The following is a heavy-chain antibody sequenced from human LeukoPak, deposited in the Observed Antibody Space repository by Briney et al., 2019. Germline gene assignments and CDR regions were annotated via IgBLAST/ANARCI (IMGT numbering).Heavy chain of an antibody. CDR3: ARDLLAAADPYFYYYGMDV. D-gene: IGHD6-13*01. CDR2: ISSGSNYI. J-gene: IGHJ6*02. V-gene: IGHV3-21*06. Sequence: PGRSLRLSCVASGFTFSNYAMNWVRQAPGRGLEWVSSISSGSNYIYYADSLKGRFTISRDNAKNSLYLQMNSLRAEDTAVYYCARDLLAAADPYFYYYGMDVWAKGPRSPSP. CDR1: GFTFSNYA.